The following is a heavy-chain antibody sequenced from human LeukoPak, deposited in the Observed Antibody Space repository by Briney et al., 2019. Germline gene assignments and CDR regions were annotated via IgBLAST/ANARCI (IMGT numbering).Heavy chain of an antibody. CDR2: INYSGST. J-gene: IGHJ4*02. D-gene: IGHD3-16*01. CDR1: GGSISSSSYY. Sequence: LETLSLTCTVSGGSISSSSYYWGWIRQPPGKGLEWIGSINYSGSTYYNPSLKSRVTISVDTSKNQVSLKLNSVTAADTAVYYCTRLMYYDYVWGSYPLGPFDYWGQGTLVTVSS. V-gene: IGHV4-39*01. CDR3: TRLMYYDYVWGSYPLGPFDY.